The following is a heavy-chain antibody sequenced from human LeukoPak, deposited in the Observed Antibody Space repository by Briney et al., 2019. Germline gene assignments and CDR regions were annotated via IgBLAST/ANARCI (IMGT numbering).Heavy chain of an antibody. D-gene: IGHD2-15*01. CDR2: IRYDGSNT. CDR1: GFTFNNCG. CDR3: AKGGSTYSYSFDY. V-gene: IGHV3-30*02. J-gene: IGHJ4*02. Sequence: GGSLRLSCAASGFTFNNCGMHWVRQAPGKGLEWVTFIRYDGSNTYYADSVKGRFTISRDNSRNTLYLQVDSLRAEDTAVYYCAKGGSTYSYSFDYWGQGTLVTVSS.